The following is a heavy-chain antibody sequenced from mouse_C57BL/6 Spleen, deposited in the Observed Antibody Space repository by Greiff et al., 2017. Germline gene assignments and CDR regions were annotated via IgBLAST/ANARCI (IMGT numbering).Heavy chain of an antibody. CDR1: GYTFTDYY. J-gene: IGHJ4*01. CDR2: ISNGGGST. V-gene: IGHV5-12*01. Sequence: EVKLVESGGGLVQPGGSLKLSCAASGYTFTDYYMYWVRQTPEQRLEWVAYISNGGGSTYYPDTVKGRFTISRDTAKNTLYMQMIRLKSEDTAIDYCARQNLPRYYYAMDYWGQGTSVTVSS. CDR3: ARQNLPRYYYAMDY. D-gene: IGHD5-5*01.